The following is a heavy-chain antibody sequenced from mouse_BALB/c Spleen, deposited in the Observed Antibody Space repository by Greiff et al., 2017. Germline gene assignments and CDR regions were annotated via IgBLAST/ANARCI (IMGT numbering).Heavy chain of an antibody. CDR1: GYTFTSYW. D-gene: IGHD2-1*01. Sequence: VLLQQPGAELVKPGASVKLSCKASGYTFTSYWMHWVKQRPGQGLEWIGEIDPSDSYTNYNQKFKGKATLTVDKSSSTAYMQLSSLTSEDSAVYYCARLHYGNWRYFDVWGAGTTVTVSS. CDR3: ARLHYGNWRYFDV. J-gene: IGHJ1*01. CDR2: IDPSDSYT. V-gene: IGHV1-69*02.